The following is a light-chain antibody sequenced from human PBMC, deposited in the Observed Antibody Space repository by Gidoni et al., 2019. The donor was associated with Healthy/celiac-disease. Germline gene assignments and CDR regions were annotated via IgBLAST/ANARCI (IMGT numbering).Light chain of an antibody. J-gene: IGKJ3*01. Sequence: DIVMSQSPDSLAVPLGERATINCKSSQSVLYSPNNKNYLAWYQQKPGQPPKLLIYWASTRESGVPDRFSGSGSGTDFTLTISSLQAEDVAVYYCQQYYSTPPFTFGPGTKVDIK. CDR2: WAS. V-gene: IGKV4-1*01. CDR1: QSVLYSPNNKNY. CDR3: QQYYSTPPFT.